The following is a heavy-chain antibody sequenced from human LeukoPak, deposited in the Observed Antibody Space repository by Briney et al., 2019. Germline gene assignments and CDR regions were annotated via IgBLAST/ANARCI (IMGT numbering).Heavy chain of an antibody. V-gene: IGHV2-5*01. J-gene: IGHJ3*02. Sequence: SGPTLVNPTQTLTLTCTFSGFSLSTSGAGVAWIRQPPGKALVWLAVIYWNDDKRYRPSLKSRLTITKDTSKNQVVLTMTNMDPEDTATYYCAHRQLITMIVVKDAFDIWGQGTMVTVSS. CDR3: AHRQLITMIVVKDAFDI. CDR2: IYWNDDK. CDR1: GFSLSTSGAG. D-gene: IGHD3-22*01.